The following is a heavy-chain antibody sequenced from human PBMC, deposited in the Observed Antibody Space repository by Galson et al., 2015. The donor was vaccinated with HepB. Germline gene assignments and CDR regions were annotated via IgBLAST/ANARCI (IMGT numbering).Heavy chain of an antibody. J-gene: IGHJ4*02. CDR1: GFTFTSYG. CDR2: TSAYKGGHT. CDR3: ARAYSSGWPGPFFDY. D-gene: IGHD6-19*01. Sequence: SVKVSCKASGFTFTSYGIIWVRQAPGQGLEWMGWTSAYKGGHTSYAQSFQGRVTVTTDTSTSTAYMELRSLRSHDTAFYYCARAYSSGWPGPFFDYWGQGTLVSVSS. V-gene: IGHV1-18*04.